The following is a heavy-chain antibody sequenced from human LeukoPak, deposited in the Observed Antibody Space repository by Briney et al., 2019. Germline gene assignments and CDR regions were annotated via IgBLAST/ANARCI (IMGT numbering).Heavy chain of an antibody. V-gene: IGHV1-58*01. Sequence: GASVKVSCKTSGFPFSSSTVQWVRQARGQRLEWLGWIDLGSGDTKYAQRVQERLTISRDMSTSTVYMELSSLRSEDTAVYYCAGERYTDGCGWFDPWGQGTLVTVSS. J-gene: IGHJ5*02. CDR2: IDLGSGDT. D-gene: IGHD1-1*01. CDR1: GFPFSSST. CDR3: AGERYTDGCGWFDP.